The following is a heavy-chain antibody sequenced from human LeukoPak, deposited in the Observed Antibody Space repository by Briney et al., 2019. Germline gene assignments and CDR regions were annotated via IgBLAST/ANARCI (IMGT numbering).Heavy chain of an antibody. CDR3: ASSPAYSSSWYAIDT. V-gene: IGHV3-13*01. CDR1: GVIFSNYG. CDR2: IGTAGDT. D-gene: IGHD6-13*01. Sequence: PGGSLRLSCAASGVIFSNYGMHWVRQAAGKGLEWVSGIGTAGDTYYPGSVKGRFTISRENAKNSLYLHMNSLSAGDTAMYYCASSPAYSSSWYAIDTWGQGTLVTVSS. J-gene: IGHJ5*02.